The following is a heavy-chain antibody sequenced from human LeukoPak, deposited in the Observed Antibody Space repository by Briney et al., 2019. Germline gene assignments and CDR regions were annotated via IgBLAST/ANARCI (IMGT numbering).Heavy chain of an antibody. Sequence: GGSLRLSCAASGFTFSSYTMSWVRQAPGKGLEGVSAISGSGGRTYYADSVKGRFTISRDNSKNTLYLQMNSLRAEDTAVYYCAPGGPGYYFDYWGQGTLVTVSS. CDR3: APGGPGYYFDY. CDR1: GFTFSSYT. V-gene: IGHV3-23*01. CDR2: ISGSGGRT. D-gene: IGHD3-10*01. J-gene: IGHJ4*02.